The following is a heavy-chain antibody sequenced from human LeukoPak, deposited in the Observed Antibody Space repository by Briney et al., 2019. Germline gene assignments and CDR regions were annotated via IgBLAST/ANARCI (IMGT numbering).Heavy chain of an antibody. D-gene: IGHD3-22*01. V-gene: IGHV4-39*01. CDR2: IHYSGST. CDR3: ASHYYDSSGFYYIEDY. Sequence: KPPETLSLTCTVSGGSISSSSYYWGWIRQPPGKGLEWIGSIHYSGSTYYNPSLKSRVTISVDTSKNQFSLKLNSVTAADTAVYYCASHYYDSSGFYYIEDYWGQGTLVTVSS. CDR1: GGSISSSSYY. J-gene: IGHJ4*02.